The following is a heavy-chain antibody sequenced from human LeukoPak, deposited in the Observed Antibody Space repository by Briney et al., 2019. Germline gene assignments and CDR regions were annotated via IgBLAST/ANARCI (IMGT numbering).Heavy chain of an antibody. CDR2: ISAYNGNT. CDR3: ARDLRYFDWLLDAYYYGMDV. J-gene: IGHJ6*02. V-gene: IGHV1-18*01. D-gene: IGHD3-9*01. CDR1: GYTFTSYG. Sequence: ASVKVSCKASGYTFTSYGIIWVRQAPGQGLEWMGWISAYNGNTNYAQKLQGRVTMTTDTSTSTAYMELRSLRSDDTAVYYCARDLRYFDWLLDAYYYGMDVWGQGTTVTVSS.